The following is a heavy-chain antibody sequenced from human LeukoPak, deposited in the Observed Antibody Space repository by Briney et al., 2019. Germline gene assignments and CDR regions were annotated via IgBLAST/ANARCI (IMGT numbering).Heavy chain of an antibody. V-gene: IGHV3-21*01. D-gene: IGHD3-22*01. CDR2: ISSSSSYI. J-gene: IGHJ4*02. Sequence: GGSLRLSCAASGFTFSSYSMNWVREAPGKGLEWVSSISSSSSYIYYADSVKGRFTISRDNAKNSLYLQMNSMRAEDTAVYYCARVIDYYDSSGYYCSLFDYWGQGTLVTVSS. CDR1: GFTFSSYS. CDR3: ARVIDYYDSSGYYCSLFDY.